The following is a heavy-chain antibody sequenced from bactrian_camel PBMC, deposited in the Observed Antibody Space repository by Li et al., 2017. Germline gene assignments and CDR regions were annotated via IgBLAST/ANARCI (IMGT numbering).Heavy chain of an antibody. Sequence: VQLVESGGGAVQVGGSLTLSCAASGFPFRYYAMSWVRQAPGKALEWVSSIGSAGTSTSYADSVKGRFTISRDNAKDTVYLQLNSLKTEDMAMYYCAKGGVRYFDYWGQGTQVTVS. D-gene: IGHD2*01. CDR1: GFPFRYYA. V-gene: IGHV3S40*01. CDR2: IGSAGTST. CDR3: AKGGVRYFDY. J-gene: IGHJ4*01.